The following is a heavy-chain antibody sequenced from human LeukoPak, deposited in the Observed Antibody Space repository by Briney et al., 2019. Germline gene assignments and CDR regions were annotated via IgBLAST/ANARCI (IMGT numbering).Heavy chain of an antibody. Sequence: GRCLCPAWAAAAFSVGSYSIGWVSQPAGDWMEWVSSIRSSGGSTFDADSVKGRFTIYRDNSKNTLYLQMDSRRAEDTAVYYCAKDSRDCSGGSCYDDYYYYGMDVWGQGTTVTVSS. V-gene: IGHV3-23*01. D-gene: IGHD2-15*01. CDR2: IRSSGGST. CDR3: AKDSRDCSGGSCYDDYYYYGMDV. CDR1: AFSVGSYS. J-gene: IGHJ6*02.